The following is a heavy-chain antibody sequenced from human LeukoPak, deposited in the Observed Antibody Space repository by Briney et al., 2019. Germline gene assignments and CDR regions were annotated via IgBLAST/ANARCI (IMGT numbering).Heavy chain of an antibody. CDR3: SRTSDIAWYFDL. CDR2: VRSKDNGYAA. J-gene: IGHJ2*01. D-gene: IGHD5-12*01. Sequence: GGSLRLSCAAPGFTFSGSAMHWVRQASGRGLEWVARVRSKDNGYAASYAASVKGRFTVSRDDSKNTAYLQMDSLKSEDTAVYFCSRTSDIAWYFDLWGRGTLVTVSS. CDR1: GFTFSGSA. V-gene: IGHV3-73*01.